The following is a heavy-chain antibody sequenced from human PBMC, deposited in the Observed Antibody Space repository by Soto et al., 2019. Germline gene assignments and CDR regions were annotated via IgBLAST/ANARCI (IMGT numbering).Heavy chain of an antibody. V-gene: IGHV4-30-2*01. J-gene: IGHJ4*02. Sequence: LSLTCAVSGGSISSGGYSWSWIRQPPGKGLEWIGYIYHSGSTYYNPSLKSRVTISVDRSKNQFSLKLSSVTAADTAVYYCARAGVVGATALDYWVQGTLVTVSS. CDR2: IYHSGST. D-gene: IGHD1-26*01. CDR3: ARAGVVGATALDY. CDR1: GGSISSGGYS.